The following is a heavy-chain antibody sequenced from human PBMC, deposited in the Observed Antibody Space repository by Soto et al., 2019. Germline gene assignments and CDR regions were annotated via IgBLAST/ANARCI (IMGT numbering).Heavy chain of an antibody. CDR1: GYTFTSYC. V-gene: IGHV5-51*01. CDR3: ARHRGRTLSSSSDY. J-gene: IGHJ4*02. Sequence: PVESLKLSCKGSGYTFTSYCIGCGLQMPGKGLEWMGIIYPGDSDTRYSPSFQGQVTISADKSISTAYLQWSSLKASDTAMYYCARHRGRTLSSSSDYWGQGTLVTVSS. D-gene: IGHD6-6*01. CDR2: IYPGDSDT.